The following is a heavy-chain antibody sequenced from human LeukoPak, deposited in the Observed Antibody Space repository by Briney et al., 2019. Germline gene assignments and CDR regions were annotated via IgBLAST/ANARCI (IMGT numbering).Heavy chain of an antibody. V-gene: IGHV3-30*03. D-gene: IGHD2-15*01. CDR1: GFTFSSYW. CDR2: ISYDGSNK. Sequence: GGSLRLSCAASGFTFSSYWMHWVRQAPGKGLEWVAVISYDGSNKYYADSVKGRFTISRDNSKNTLYLQMNSLRAEDTAVYYCAREGYCSGGSCYHYYYGMDVWDKGTTVTVSS. CDR3: AREGYCSGGSCYHYYYGMDV. J-gene: IGHJ6*04.